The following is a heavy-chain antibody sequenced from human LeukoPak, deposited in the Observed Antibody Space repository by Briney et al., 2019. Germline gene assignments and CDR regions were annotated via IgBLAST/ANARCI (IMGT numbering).Heavy chain of an antibody. CDR1: GYSFTTYW. CDR2: IYPGDSET. CDR3: ARQQDRSGLVRVAFDI. D-gene: IGHD3-22*01. V-gene: IGHV5-51*01. Sequence: GESLKISCKASGYSFTTYWIGWVRQMPGKGLEYIGLIYPGDSETRYSPSFQGQVTISADRSTSTAYLQWSSLKASDTAMYYCARQQDRSGLVRVAFDIWGQGTMVSVSS. J-gene: IGHJ3*02.